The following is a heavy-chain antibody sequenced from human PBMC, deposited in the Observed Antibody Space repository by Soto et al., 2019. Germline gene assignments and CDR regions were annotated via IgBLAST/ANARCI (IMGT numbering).Heavy chain of an antibody. V-gene: IGHV3-74*01. D-gene: IGHD3-10*01. CDR3: ARTTYYYGSGSLNWSDP. CDR1: EFTFSSYW. Sequence: RGSPGLSFAASEFTFSSYWMHWVRQAPGKGLVWVSRINSDGSSTSYADSVKGRFTISRDNAKNTLYLQMNSLRAEDTAVYYCARTTYYYGSGSLNWSDPWGQGTLVTVSS. CDR2: INSDGSST. J-gene: IGHJ5*02.